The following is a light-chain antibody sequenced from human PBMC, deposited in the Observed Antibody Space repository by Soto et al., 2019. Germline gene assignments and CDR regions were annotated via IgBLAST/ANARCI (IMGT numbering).Light chain of an antibody. CDR1: SSNIGSNY. V-gene: IGLV1-47*01. Sequence: QSVLTQPPSASGTPGQRVTISCSGSSSNIGSNYVYWYQQLPGTAPKLLIYRNNQRPSGVPDRFSCSKYGTSASLAISGLRSEDEADYYCAAWDDSLSGPVFGGGTQLTVL. CDR2: RNN. CDR3: AAWDDSLSGPV. J-gene: IGLJ7*01.